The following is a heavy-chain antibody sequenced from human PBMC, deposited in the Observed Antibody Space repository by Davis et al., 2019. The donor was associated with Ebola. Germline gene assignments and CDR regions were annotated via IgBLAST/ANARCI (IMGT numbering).Heavy chain of an antibody. CDR2: IKEDGSAK. V-gene: IGHV3-7*01. J-gene: IGHJ4*02. CDR1: GFTASSYW. D-gene: IGHD2-2*01. Sequence: GGSLRLSCAASGFTASSYWMSWVRQAPGKGLEWVANIKEDGSAKFYVDSVKGRFTVSRDNAKNSVYLQMNSLRAEDTAVYYCARGPYCSTTACYDFFDYWGQGTLVSVSS. CDR3: ARGPYCSTTACYDFFDY.